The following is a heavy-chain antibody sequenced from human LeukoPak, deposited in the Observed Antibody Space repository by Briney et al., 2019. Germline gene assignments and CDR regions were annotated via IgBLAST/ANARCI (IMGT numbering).Heavy chain of an antibody. CDR3: ARGFIDRGIAVAGTTPLHY. Sequence: ASVKVSCKASGGTFSSYAISWVRQAPGQGLEWMGRIIPILGIANYAQKFQGRVTITADKSTSTAYMELSSLRSEDTAVYYCARGFIDRGIAVAGTTPLHYWGQGTLVTVSS. J-gene: IGHJ4*02. CDR2: IIPILGIA. V-gene: IGHV1-69*04. D-gene: IGHD6-19*01. CDR1: GGTFSSYA.